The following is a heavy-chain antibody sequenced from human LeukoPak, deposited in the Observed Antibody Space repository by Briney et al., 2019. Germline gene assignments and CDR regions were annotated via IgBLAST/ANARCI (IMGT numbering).Heavy chain of an antibody. CDR2: TRWGTA. CDR3: ARGTERTRISGYYSFDY. CDR1: GGSLSDHF. V-gene: IGHV4-4*07. D-gene: IGHD5-12*01. Sequence: KPSETLSLTCTVSGGSLSDHFWTWIRQPAGKGLEWIGRTRWGTAYYNPSLESRVTISLDTSNNQFSLKVTSVTAADTAVYYCARGTERTRISGYYSFDYWGRGILVTVSS. J-gene: IGHJ4*02.